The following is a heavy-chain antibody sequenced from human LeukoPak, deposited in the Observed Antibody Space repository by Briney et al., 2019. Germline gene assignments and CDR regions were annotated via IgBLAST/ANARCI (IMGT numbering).Heavy chain of an antibody. D-gene: IGHD3-10*01. CDR1: GGSISSYY. V-gene: IGHV4-59*01. Sequence: SETLSLTCTVSGGSISSYYWSWIRQPPGKGLEWIGYIYYSGTTNYNPSLKSRVTVSVDTSKNQFSLKLSSVTAADTAVYYCARGGVIWPFDYWGQGTLGTVSS. J-gene: IGHJ4*02. CDR3: ARGGVIWPFDY. CDR2: IYYSGTT.